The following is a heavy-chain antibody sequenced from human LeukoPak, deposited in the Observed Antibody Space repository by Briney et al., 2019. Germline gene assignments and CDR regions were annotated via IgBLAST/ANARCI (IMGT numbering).Heavy chain of an antibody. D-gene: IGHD2-2*01. CDR3: ARGQYRFDI. Sequence: SETLSLTCTVSGGSISSGSYYWSWIRQPAGKGLEWIGRIYTSGSTNYNPSLKSRVTISVDTSKNQFSLKLSSVTAADTAVYYCARGQYRFDIWGQGTMVTVSS. CDR1: GGSISSGSYY. V-gene: IGHV4-61*02. J-gene: IGHJ3*02. CDR2: IYTSGST.